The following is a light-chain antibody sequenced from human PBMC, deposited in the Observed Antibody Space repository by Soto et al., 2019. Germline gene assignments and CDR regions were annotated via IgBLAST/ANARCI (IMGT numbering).Light chain of an antibody. J-gene: IGKJ1*01. CDR1: QSVSNSY. Sequence: ETVLTQSPGTLSLSPGESATLSCRASQSVSNSYLAWYQQKPGQAPRLLIYGASSRATGITDRFSGSGSGTDFTLTISRLEPEDFAVYYCQQYGRSPPSWTFGQGTKVEIK. CDR2: GAS. V-gene: IGKV3-20*01. CDR3: QQYGRSPPSWT.